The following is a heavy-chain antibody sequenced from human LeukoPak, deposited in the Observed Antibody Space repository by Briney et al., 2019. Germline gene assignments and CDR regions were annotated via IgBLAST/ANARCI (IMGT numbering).Heavy chain of an antibody. V-gene: IGHV1-18*01. J-gene: IGHJ4*02. CDR1: GYSFATYA. CDR3: ARVGATYGDPLEYDY. D-gene: IGHD1-26*01. CDR2: ISGYNGKT. Sequence: ASVTVSCTASGYSFATYAITWVRQAPGLGLEWMGWISGYNGKTNYAPKLQGRLTMTTDTSTSTAYMELRSLRSDDKAMYYCARVGATYGDPLEYDYWGQGTLVTVSS.